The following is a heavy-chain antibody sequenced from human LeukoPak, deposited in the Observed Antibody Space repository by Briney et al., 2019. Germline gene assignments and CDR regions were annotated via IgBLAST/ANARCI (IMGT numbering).Heavy chain of an antibody. CDR1: GFTFSNYW. CDR3: ARSGSYFDY. CDR2: IDSDGNST. Sequence: GGSLRLSCEASGFTFSNYWMYWVRQAPGKGLVWVSRIDSDGNSTGYADSVKGRVTISRDNAKNSLYLQMNSLRAEDTAVYYCARSGSYFDYWGQGTLVTVSS. J-gene: IGHJ4*02. V-gene: IGHV3-74*01. D-gene: IGHD1-26*01.